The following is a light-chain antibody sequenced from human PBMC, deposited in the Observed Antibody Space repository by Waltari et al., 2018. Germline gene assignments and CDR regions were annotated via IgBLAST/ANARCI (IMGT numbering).Light chain of an antibody. CDR2: AAS. CDR3: QQTYSTLGT. V-gene: IGKV1-39*01. Sequence: DIQMTQSPSSLSASLGDRVTITCRASQSIVSYLHWYQQKPGKAPKLLIYAASSLPSGVPSRFSGSGSGTDFTLTISSLQPEDFATYYCQQTYSTLGTFGQGTKVEIK. J-gene: IGKJ1*01. CDR1: QSIVSY.